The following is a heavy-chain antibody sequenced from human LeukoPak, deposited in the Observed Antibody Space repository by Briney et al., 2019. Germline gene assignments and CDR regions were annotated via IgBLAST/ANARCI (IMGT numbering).Heavy chain of an antibody. CDR3: ARQDMAVAGTGYFDY. D-gene: IGHD6-19*01. Sequence: SEALSLTCTVSGGSISSYYWSWIRQPPGKGLEWIGYIYYNGSTNYNPSLKSRVTISVDTSKNQFSLKLSSVTAADTAVYYCARQDMAVAGTGYFDYWGQGTLVTVSS. CDR2: IYYNGST. J-gene: IGHJ4*02. V-gene: IGHV4-59*08. CDR1: GGSISSYY.